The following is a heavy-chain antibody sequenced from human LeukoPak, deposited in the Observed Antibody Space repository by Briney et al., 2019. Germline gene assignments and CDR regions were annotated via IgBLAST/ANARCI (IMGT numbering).Heavy chain of an antibody. J-gene: IGHJ6*02. CDR3: ARQILTGPYYYYYYGMDV. V-gene: IGHV4-34*01. CDR2: INHSGST. Sequence: SETLSLTCAVYGGSFSGYYWSWIRQPPGKGLEWIGEINHSGSTNYNPSLKSRVTISVDTSKNQFSLKLSSVTAADTAVYYCARQILTGPYYYYYYGMDVWGQGTTVTVSS. CDR1: GGSFSGYY. D-gene: IGHD3-9*01.